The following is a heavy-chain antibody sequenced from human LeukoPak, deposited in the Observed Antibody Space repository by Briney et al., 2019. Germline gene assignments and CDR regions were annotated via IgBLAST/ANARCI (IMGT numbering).Heavy chain of an antibody. CDR1: GYSISSGYY. V-gene: IGHV4-38-2*02. D-gene: IGHD2-15*01. CDR2: IYHSGST. Sequence: PSETLSLTCTVSGYSISSGYYWGWIRQPPGKGLEWIGSIYHSGSTYYNPSLKSRVTISVDTSKNQFSLKLSSVTAADTAVYYCARPAKPTYCSGGTCPSLTYFQHWGQGTLVTVSS. J-gene: IGHJ1*01. CDR3: ARPAKPTYCSGGTCPSLTYFQH.